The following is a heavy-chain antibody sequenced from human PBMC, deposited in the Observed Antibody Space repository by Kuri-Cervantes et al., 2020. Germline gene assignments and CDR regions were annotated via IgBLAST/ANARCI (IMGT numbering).Heavy chain of an antibody. Sequence: ASVKVSCKASGYTFTSYYMHWVRQAPGRGLEWMGIINPSGGSTSYAQKFQGRVTMTRDTSTSTVYMELSSLRSEDTAVYYCATDIVVVPAAITYGMDVWGQGTTVTVSS. CDR3: ATDIVVVPAAITYGMDV. D-gene: IGHD2-2*02. CDR2: INPSGGST. J-gene: IGHJ6*02. V-gene: IGHV1-46*01. CDR1: GYTFTSYY.